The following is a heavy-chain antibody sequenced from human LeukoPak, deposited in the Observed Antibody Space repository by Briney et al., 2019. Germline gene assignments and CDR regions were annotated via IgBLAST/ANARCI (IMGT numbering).Heavy chain of an antibody. CDR3: ARVGIAAAGIAFDY. CDR2: ISSSSSYI. Sequence: GGSLRLSCAASGFSFSSYEMNWVRQAPGKGLEWVSSISSSSSYIYYADSVKGRFTISRDNAKNSLYLQMNSLRAEDTAVYYCARVGIAAAGIAFDYWGQGTLVTVSS. V-gene: IGHV3-21*01. J-gene: IGHJ4*02. D-gene: IGHD6-13*01. CDR1: GFSFSSYE.